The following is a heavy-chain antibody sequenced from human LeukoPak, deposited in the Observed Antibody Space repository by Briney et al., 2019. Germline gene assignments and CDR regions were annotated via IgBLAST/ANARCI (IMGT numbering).Heavy chain of an antibody. J-gene: IGHJ2*01. D-gene: IGHD4-11*01. CDR2: IYPSGSA. CDR1: GVSISSYY. Sequence: PSETLSLTCDVSGVSISSYYWSWIRQPAGKGLEWLGRIYPSGSANYNPSLKSRGTMSVDTSKNQFYLRLSSVTAADTAVYFCARDYNNRYFDLWGR. CDR3: ARDYNNRYFDL. V-gene: IGHV4-4*07.